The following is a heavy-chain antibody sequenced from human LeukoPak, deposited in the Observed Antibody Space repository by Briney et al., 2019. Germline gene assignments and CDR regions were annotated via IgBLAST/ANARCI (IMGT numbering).Heavy chain of an antibody. J-gene: IGHJ6*03. D-gene: IGHD6-13*01. CDR3: ARVKAAAGTSWYYMDV. V-gene: IGHV4-59*01. Sequence: SETLSLTCTVSGGSISSYYWSWIRQPPGKGLEWIGYIYYSGSTNYSPSLKSRVTISVDTSKNQFSLKLSSVTAADTAVYYCARVKAAAGTSWYYMDVWGKGTTVTVSS. CDR2: IYYSGST. CDR1: GGSISSYY.